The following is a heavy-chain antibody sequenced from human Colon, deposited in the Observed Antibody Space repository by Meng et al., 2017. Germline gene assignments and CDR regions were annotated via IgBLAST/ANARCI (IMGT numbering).Heavy chain of an antibody. CDR2: IHNSGKT. CDR3: ARLVTTVTTGNWFDP. J-gene: IGHJ5*02. CDR1: GASINIGSYY. V-gene: IGHV4-39*07. Sequence: LQLQESDPGLAKPSETLSLTCTVSGASINIGSYYWAWVRQAPGKGLEWIGSIHNSGKTYYNSSLKSRVTILVDTSKNQFSLKLTSVTAADTAVYLCARLVTTVTTGNWFDPWGQGTLVTVSS. D-gene: IGHD4-17*01.